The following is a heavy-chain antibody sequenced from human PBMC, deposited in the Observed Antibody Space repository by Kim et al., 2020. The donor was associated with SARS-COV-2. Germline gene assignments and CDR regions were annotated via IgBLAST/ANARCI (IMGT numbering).Heavy chain of an antibody. CDR1: GYTFTGHY. CDR2: INPNSGTT. V-gene: IGHV1-2*02. CDR3: ARGGSQRFGY. J-gene: IGHJ4*01. D-gene: IGHD3-16*01. Sequence: ASVKVSCKTSGYTFTGHYMHWFRQAPGQGLEWMGGINPNSGTTNYAQKFQGRVTVTRDTAISTGYMELSRLTSDETALYYCARGGSQRFGYWGQGTLVTV.